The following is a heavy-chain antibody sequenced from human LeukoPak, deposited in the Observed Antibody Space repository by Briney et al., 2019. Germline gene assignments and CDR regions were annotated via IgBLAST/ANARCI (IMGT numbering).Heavy chain of an antibody. V-gene: IGHV4-31*03. CDR3: AALLGDGSIDY. CDR1: GGSISSGGYY. J-gene: IGHJ4*02. Sequence: SETLSLTCTVSGGSISSGGYYWSWNRQRPGKGLEWIGCIYYSGSTCYNPSLKSRVSISEDTSKNQFSLRLSSMTAADTAVYYCAALLGDGSIDYWGQGTLVTVSP. D-gene: IGHD2-21*02. CDR2: IYYSGST.